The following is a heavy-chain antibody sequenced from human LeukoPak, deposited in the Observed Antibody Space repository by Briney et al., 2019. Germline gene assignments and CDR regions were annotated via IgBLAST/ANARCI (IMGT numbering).Heavy chain of an antibody. Sequence: GESLKISCKGSGFSFISYWIGWVRQTPGKGLEWMGIIYPGDSDTRYSPSFQGQVTMSADKSISTAYLQWSGLKASDTAMYYCARQSDSSSFDYWGQGTLVTVSS. CDR3: ARQSDSSSFDY. CDR1: GFSFISYW. D-gene: IGHD6-13*01. CDR2: IYPGDSDT. J-gene: IGHJ4*02. V-gene: IGHV5-51*01.